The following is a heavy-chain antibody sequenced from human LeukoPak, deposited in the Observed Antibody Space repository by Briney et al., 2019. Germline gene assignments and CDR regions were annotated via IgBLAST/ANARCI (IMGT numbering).Heavy chain of an antibody. D-gene: IGHD1-1*01. CDR1: GFTFSKSA. V-gene: IGHV1-58*01. Sequence: SVKVSCKASGFTFSKSAVQWMRQARGQSPEWIGWIVVGSGDTNYAQKFQERVTITRDMSTSTAYMELSSLRSEDTAVYYCAADREPTDPQKWVDPWGQGTQVIVSS. J-gene: IGHJ5*02. CDR3: AADREPTDPQKWVDP. CDR2: IVVGSGDT.